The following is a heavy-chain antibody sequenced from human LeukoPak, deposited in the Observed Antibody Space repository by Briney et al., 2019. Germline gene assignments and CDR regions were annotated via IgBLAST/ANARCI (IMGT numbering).Heavy chain of an antibody. J-gene: IGHJ4*02. D-gene: IGHD2-2*01. V-gene: IGHV4-31*03. CDR2: IYYSGST. CDR3: ARGNCSSTSCYAGPLDY. Sequence: PSQTLSLTCTVSGGSISSGDYYWSWIRQHPGKGLEWIGYIYYSGSTYYNPSLKSRVTISVDTSKNQFSLKLSSVTAADTAVYYCARGNCSSTSCYAGPLDYWGQGTLVTVSS. CDR1: GGSISSGDYY.